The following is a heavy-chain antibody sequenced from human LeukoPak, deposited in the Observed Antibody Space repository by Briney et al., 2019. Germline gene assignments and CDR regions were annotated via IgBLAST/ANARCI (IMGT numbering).Heavy chain of an antibody. Sequence: LGGSLDPPFATPGFPFSTFNMNWVRRAPGKGVEGIYYINAKSSTITDADPLRGRFPTSKDNAKNSLYLQRTSLRAADTAVYDCVRDNSRGQSLGVIYWGQGSLVTVSS. D-gene: IGHD3-22*01. V-gene: IGHV3-48*01. CDR2: INAKSSTI. CDR1: GFPFSTFN. J-gene: IGHJ4*02. CDR3: VRDNSRGQSLGVIY.